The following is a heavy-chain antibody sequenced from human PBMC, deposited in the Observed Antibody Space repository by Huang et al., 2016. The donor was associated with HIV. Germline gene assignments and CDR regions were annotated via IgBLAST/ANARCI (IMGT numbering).Heavy chain of an antibody. J-gene: IGHJ4*02. D-gene: IGHD1-1*01. CDR1: GFTFSTNP. CDR3: AREKGLED. V-gene: IGHV3-30*09. CDR2: ISHDGSTK. Sequence: QVHLVESGGGVVQPGRSLRLSCAASGFTFSTNPIHWVRQGPGGGLEWVAVISHDGSTKFYAESVKGRSAISRDNSKNMVYLQIYRLRVEDTGVYYCAREKGLEDWGQGTLVTVSS.